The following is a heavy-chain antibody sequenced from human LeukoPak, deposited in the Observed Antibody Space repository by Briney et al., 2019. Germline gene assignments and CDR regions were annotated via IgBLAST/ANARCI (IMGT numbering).Heavy chain of an antibody. Sequence: ASVKVSCKASGYTFINYGISWVRQAPGQGLEWMGWITTYNGNTNYAQKLQGRVTMTTDTSTSTAYMELRSLRSDDTAVYYCARLYGSGSYSYNWFDPWGQGTLVTVSS. V-gene: IGHV1-18*01. CDR3: ARLYGSGSYSYNWFDP. CDR2: ITTYNGNT. CDR1: GYTFINYG. J-gene: IGHJ5*02. D-gene: IGHD3-10*01.